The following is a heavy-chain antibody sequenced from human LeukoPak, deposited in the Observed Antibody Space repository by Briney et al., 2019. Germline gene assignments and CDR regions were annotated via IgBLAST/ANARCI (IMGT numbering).Heavy chain of an antibody. V-gene: IGHV3-74*01. Sequence: GGSLRLSCAASGFTFSSYWMHWVRQAPGKGLVWVSHINSDGSSTRYADSVKGRFTISRDNAKSTLFLQMNSLRAEDTAVYYCAKGPDFDWLSHDAFDIWGQGTMVTVSS. D-gene: IGHD3-9*01. CDR2: INSDGSST. CDR3: AKGPDFDWLSHDAFDI. CDR1: GFTFSSYW. J-gene: IGHJ3*02.